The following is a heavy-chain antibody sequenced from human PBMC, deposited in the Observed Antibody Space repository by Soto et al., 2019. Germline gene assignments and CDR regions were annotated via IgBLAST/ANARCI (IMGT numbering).Heavy chain of an antibody. Sequence: SETLSLTCTVSGRSISSSSSYYWGWIRQSPEKGLEWIGSVYFSGTAYYNPSLRSRVTISVDTSNNQFSLKLTSVTAADTAVYYCARQDSGTYYLDYFDYWGQGTLVTVSS. J-gene: IGHJ4*02. CDR1: GRSISSSSSYY. D-gene: IGHD1-26*01. V-gene: IGHV4-39*01. CDR2: VYFSGTA. CDR3: ARQDSGTYYLDYFDY.